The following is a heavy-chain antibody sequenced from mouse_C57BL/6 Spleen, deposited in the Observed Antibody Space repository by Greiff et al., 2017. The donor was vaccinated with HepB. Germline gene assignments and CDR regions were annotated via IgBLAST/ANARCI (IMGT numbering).Heavy chain of an antibody. V-gene: IGHV5-17*01. D-gene: IGHD1-1*01. CDR2: ISSGSSTI. CDR3: ARNLGYGSSFFAY. CDR1: GFTFSDYG. Sequence: DVMLVESGGGLVKPGGSLKLSCAASGFTFSDYGMHWVRQAPEKGLEWVAYISSGSSTIYYADTVKGRFTISRDNAKNTLFLQMTSLRSEDTAMYYCARNLGYGSSFFAYWGQGTLVTVSA. J-gene: IGHJ3*01.